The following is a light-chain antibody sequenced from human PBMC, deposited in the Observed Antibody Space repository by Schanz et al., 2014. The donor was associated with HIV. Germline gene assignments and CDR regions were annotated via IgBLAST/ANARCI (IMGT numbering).Light chain of an antibody. V-gene: IGLV2-8*01. J-gene: IGLJ2*01. CDR3: QSYDSSLSGSV. CDR2: EVS. Sequence: QSALTQPASVSGSPGQSITISCTGTSSDVGGYNYVSWYQQHPGKAPKLMIYEVSKRPSGVPDRFSGSKSGNTASLTVSGLQAEDEADYYCQSYDSSLSGSVFGGGTKVTVL. CDR1: SSDVGGYNY.